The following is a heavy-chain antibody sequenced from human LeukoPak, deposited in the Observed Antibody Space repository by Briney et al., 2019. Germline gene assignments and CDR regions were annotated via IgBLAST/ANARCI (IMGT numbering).Heavy chain of an antibody. CDR1: GFTFSSYW. CDR3: ARAWGLYYYDSSGPYYFDY. CDR2: IKQDGREK. Sequence: PGGSLRLSCAASGFTFSSYWMSWVRQAPGKGLEWVANIKQDGREKYYVDSVKGRFTISRENAKNSLYLQMNSLRAEDTAVYYCARAWGLYYYDSSGPYYFDYWGQGTLVTVSS. J-gene: IGHJ4*02. D-gene: IGHD3-22*01. V-gene: IGHV3-7*01.